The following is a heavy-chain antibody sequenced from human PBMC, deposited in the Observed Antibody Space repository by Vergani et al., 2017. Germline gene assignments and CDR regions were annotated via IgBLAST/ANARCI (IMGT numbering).Heavy chain of an antibody. V-gene: IGHV4-61*02. Sequence: QVQLQESGPGLVKPSQTLSLSCTVSGGSVRTSIGYYWTWIRQPAGKTLEWIGEIFSSGTTNYNPSFKNRVTMSVVTSKKPFSLKLNSLTAADTAVYYCARGSRAEGGSGPDKWGQGTLVTVSS. CDR3: ARGSRAEGGSGPDK. J-gene: IGHJ4*02. CDR2: IFSSGTT. D-gene: IGHD6-13*01. CDR1: GGSVRTSIGYY.